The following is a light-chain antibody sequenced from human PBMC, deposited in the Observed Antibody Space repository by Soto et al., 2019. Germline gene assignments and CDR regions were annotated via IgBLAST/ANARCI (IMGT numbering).Light chain of an antibody. Sequence: QYALTQPASVSGSPGQSITISCTGTSSDVGGYNYVSWYQQHPGKAPKLMIYDVSNRPSGVSNRFSGSKSGNTASLTISGLQAEDEADYSCSSYTSSSTLVVFGGGTQLTVL. CDR1: SSDVGGYNY. J-gene: IGLJ2*01. CDR2: DVS. V-gene: IGLV2-14*01. CDR3: SSYTSSSTLVV.